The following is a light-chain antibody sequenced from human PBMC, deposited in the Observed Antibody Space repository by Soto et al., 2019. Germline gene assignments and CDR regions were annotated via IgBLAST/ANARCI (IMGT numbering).Light chain of an antibody. V-gene: IGKV3-20*01. CDR2: GAS. CDR1: QSVSNSY. Sequence: EIVLTQSPGTLSLSPGERATLSCRARQSVSNSYLAWYQQKPGQAPRLLIYGASIRATGIPDRFSGSESGTDFTLTIIRLEPEDFEVYYCQQYGSSPPEYTFGQGTNHEI. CDR3: QQYGSSPPEYT. J-gene: IGKJ2*01.